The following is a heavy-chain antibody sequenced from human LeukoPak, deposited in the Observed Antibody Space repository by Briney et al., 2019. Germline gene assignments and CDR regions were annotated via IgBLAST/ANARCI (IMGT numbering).Heavy chain of an antibody. CDR3: ARDPGPAAGTRYYYYYYMDV. Sequence: SVKVSCKASGGTFSSYAISWVRQAPGQGLEWMGRIIPIFGTANYARKFQGRVTITTDESTSTAYMELSSLRSEDTAVYYCARDPGPAAGTRYYYYYYMDVWGKGTTVTVSS. V-gene: IGHV1-69*05. J-gene: IGHJ6*03. CDR2: IIPIFGTA. D-gene: IGHD6-13*01. CDR1: GGTFSSYA.